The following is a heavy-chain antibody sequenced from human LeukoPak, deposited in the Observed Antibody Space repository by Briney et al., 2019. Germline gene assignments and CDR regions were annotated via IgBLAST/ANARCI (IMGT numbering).Heavy chain of an antibody. CDR3: ARIVVADFDY. CDR2: IYSSGST. J-gene: IGHJ4*02. D-gene: IGHD3-22*01. V-gene: IGHV4-39*01. Sequence: SETLSLTCTVSGGSISSSSYYWGWIRQPPGKGLEWIGGIYSSGSTYYNPSLKSRVTISVDTSKNQFSLKLSSVTAADTAVYYCARIVVADFDYWGQGTLVTVSS. CDR1: GGSISSSSYY.